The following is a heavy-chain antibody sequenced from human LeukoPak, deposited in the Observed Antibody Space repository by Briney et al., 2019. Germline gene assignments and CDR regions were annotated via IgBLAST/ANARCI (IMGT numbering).Heavy chain of an antibody. D-gene: IGHD6-19*01. V-gene: IGHV4-4*09. CDR2: IYTSGST. J-gene: IGHJ4*02. CDR1: GGSISSYY. Sequence: SETLSLTCTVSGGSISSYYWSWIRQPPGKGLEWIGYIYTSGSTNYNPSLKSRVTISVDTSKNQFSLKLSSVTAADTAVYYCASGIAGADSTGLDYWGQGTLVTVSS. CDR3: ASGIAGADSTGLDY.